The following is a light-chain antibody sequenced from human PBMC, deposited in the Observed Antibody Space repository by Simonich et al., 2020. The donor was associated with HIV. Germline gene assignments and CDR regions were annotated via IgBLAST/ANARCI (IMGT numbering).Light chain of an antibody. J-gene: IGKJ1*01. Sequence: IVLTQSPLSLPVTPGEPASISCRSSQSLLHRNGYNYLDWYLQKPGQSPQLLIYLDSNRASGVPDRFSGSGSGTDFTLKSSRVEAEDVGVYYCMQALQTPPTFGQGTKVEIK. V-gene: IGKV2-28*01. CDR3: MQALQTPPT. CDR2: LDS. CDR1: QSLLHRNGYNY.